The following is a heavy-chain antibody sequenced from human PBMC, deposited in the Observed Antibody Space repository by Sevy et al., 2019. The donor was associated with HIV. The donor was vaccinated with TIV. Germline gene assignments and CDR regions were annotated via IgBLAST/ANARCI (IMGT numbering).Heavy chain of an antibody. Sequence: GSLRLSCAASGFIFNSYAMSWVRQGPGKGLEWVSTISGSGGSTYYPDSMKGRFTISRDNFKNTRYLEINSLTADDTAVYYCAKGYGSGSPPDYWGQGTLVTVSS. V-gene: IGHV3-23*01. D-gene: IGHD3-10*01. J-gene: IGHJ4*02. CDR3: AKGYGSGSPPDY. CDR2: ISGSGGST. CDR1: GFIFNSYA.